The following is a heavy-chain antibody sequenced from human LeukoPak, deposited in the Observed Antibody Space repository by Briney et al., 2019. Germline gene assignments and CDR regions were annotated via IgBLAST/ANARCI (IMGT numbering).Heavy chain of an antibody. D-gene: IGHD2-15*01. CDR3: ARNPSKGYYFDY. CDR1: GFTFSSYS. Sequence: PGGSLRLSCAASGFTFSSYSMNWVRQAPGKGLEWVSSISSSSSYIYYADSVKGRFTISRDNAKNSLYLQMNSLRAEDTAVYYCARNPSKGYYFDYWGQGTLVTASS. V-gene: IGHV3-21*01. CDR2: ISSSSSYI. J-gene: IGHJ4*02.